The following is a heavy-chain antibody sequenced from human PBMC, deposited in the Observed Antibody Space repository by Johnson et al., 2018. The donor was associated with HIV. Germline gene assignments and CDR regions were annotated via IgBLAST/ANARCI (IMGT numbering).Heavy chain of an antibody. CDR2: ISYDGSNK. CDR3: AKGLSSTPSGDAFDI. V-gene: IGHV3-30-3*01. D-gene: IGHD3-10*01. J-gene: IGHJ3*02. CDR1: GFTFSSYA. Sequence: QVQLVESGGGVVQPGRSLRLSCAASGFTFSSYAMHWVRQAPGKGLECVAVISYDGSNKYYADSVKGRFTISRDNSKNTLYLHMNSLRAEDTAVYYCAKGLSSTPSGDAFDIWGQGTMVTVSS.